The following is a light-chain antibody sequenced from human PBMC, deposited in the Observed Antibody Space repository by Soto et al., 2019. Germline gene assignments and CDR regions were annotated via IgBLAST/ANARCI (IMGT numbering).Light chain of an antibody. CDR3: QQYNNWPPIT. Sequence: EIVLTQSPGTVSLSPGERATLSCRASQSVISTYLAWYQQKPGQAPRLLIYGASTRATGIPARISGSGSGTEFTLTISSLQSEDLAVYYCQQYNNWPPITFGQGTRLEIK. CDR1: QSVISTY. CDR2: GAS. J-gene: IGKJ5*01. V-gene: IGKV3-15*01.